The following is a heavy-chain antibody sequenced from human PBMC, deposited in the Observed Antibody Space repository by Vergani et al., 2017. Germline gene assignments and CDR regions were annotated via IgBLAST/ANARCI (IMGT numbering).Heavy chain of an antibody. J-gene: IGHJ4*02. CDR1: GFTFSSYA. CDR3: ARDRYYDSSGYFGY. V-gene: IGHV3-48*04. Sequence: EVQLLESGGGLVQPGGSLRLSCAASGFTFSSYAMSWVRQAPGKGLEWVSYISSSGSTIYYADSVKGRLTISRDNAKNSLYLQMNSLRAEDTAVYYCARDRYYDSSGYFGYWGQGTLVTVSS. CDR2: ISSSGSTI. D-gene: IGHD3-22*01.